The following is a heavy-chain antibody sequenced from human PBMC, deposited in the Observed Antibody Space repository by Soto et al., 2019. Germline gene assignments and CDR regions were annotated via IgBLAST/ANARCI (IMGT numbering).Heavy chain of an antibody. D-gene: IGHD3-10*01. CDR1: GFTFSIYS. V-gene: IGHV3-21*05. J-gene: IGHJ4*02. CDR2: IMPGSSHI. CDR3: ARDTNYYASGSGVDY. Sequence: GGSLRLSCAASGFTFSIYSMNWVRQAPGKGLEWVSYIMPGSSHIFYADSVKGRFTISRDNAKNSLNLQMNSLRADDTAVYFCARDTNYYASGSGVDYWGQGILVTVSS.